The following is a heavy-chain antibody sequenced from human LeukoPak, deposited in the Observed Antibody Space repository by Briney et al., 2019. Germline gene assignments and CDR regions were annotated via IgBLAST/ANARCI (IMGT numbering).Heavy chain of an antibody. D-gene: IGHD5-12*01. J-gene: IGHJ4*02. V-gene: IGHV4-4*02. CDR3: ARGPSVAAHLDY. CDR1: GGSISTNNW. Sequence: SETLSLTCAVSGGSISTNNWWGWVRQPPGKGLEWIGEIYHNGNTNYNPSLKSRLTISVDKSENQFSLNLSSVTAADTAVYYCARGPSVAAHLDYWGQGTLVTVSS. CDR2: IYHNGNT.